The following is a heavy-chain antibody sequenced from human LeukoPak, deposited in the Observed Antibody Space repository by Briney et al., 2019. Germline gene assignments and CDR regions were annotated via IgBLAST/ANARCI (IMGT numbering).Heavy chain of an antibody. J-gene: IGHJ4*02. CDR3: ARDPLAQYYDFWSGYSYSFDY. CDR1: GYTFTSYY. V-gene: IGHV1-46*01. Sequence: ASVKVSCKASGYTFTSYYMHWVRQAPGQGLEWMGIINPSGDSTSYAQKLQGRVTMTTDTSTSTAYMELRSLRSDDTAVYYCARDPLAQYYDFWSGYSYSFDYWGQGTLVTVSS. CDR2: INPSGDST. D-gene: IGHD3-3*01.